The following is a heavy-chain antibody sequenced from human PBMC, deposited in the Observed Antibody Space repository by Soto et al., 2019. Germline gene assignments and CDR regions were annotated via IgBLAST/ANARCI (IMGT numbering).Heavy chain of an antibody. D-gene: IGHD2-8*01. CDR1: GFTFSDHY. J-gene: IGHJ4*02. V-gene: IGHV3-72*01. CDR3: ASPQQRNGRWSYY. Sequence: EVQLVESGGGLVQPGGSLRLSCAASGFTFSDHYMDWVRQAPGKGLEWVARIRNTAQRFITEYAASVKGRFTVSIDASESSLYMQMNNLTIAGTAVYYYASPQQRNGRWSYYWCQGTLVTFSS. CDR2: IRNTAQRFIT.